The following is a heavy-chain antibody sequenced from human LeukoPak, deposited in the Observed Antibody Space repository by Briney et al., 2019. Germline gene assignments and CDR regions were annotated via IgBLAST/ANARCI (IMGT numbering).Heavy chain of an antibody. Sequence: GGSLRLACAASGFTFSRYSMSWVRQAPGKGLEWVSAIIGSGGRTYYADSVKGRFTISRDNSKNTLYLQINSLRAEDTAVYYCAKELESTGYFHYWGQGTLVTVSS. J-gene: IGHJ4*02. CDR1: GFTFSRYS. CDR3: AKELESTGYFHY. V-gene: IGHV3-23*01. D-gene: IGHD1-1*01. CDR2: IIGSGGRT.